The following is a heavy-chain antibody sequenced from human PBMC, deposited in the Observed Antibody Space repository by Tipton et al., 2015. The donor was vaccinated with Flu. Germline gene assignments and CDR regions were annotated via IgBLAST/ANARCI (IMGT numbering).Heavy chain of an antibody. J-gene: IGHJ4*02. Sequence: SLRLSCAVSGGSISSSNWWSWVRQPPGKGLEWIGETSHSGSTNYNPSLKGRLTISVDTSKNQFSLRLSSVTAADTAVYYCARHTGDSVRGVIDYWGQGTLVTVSS. CDR3: ARHTGDSVRGVIDY. D-gene: IGHD3-10*02. CDR2: TSHSGST. CDR1: GGSISSSNW. V-gene: IGHV4-4*02.